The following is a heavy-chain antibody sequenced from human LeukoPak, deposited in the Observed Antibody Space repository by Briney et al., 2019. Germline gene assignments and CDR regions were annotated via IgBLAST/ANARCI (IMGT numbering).Heavy chain of an antibody. CDR3: GRDMRYCSGGSCYPETDYYYYGMDV. CDR1: GGSISSYY. D-gene: IGHD2-15*01. J-gene: IGHJ6*02. Sequence: PSETLSLTCTVSGGSISSYYWSWIRQPAGKGLEWIGRIYTSGSTNYNPSLKSRVTMSVDTSKNQFSLKLSSVTAADTAVYYCGRDMRYCSGGSCYPETDYYYYGMDVWGQGTTVTVSS. CDR2: IYTSGST. V-gene: IGHV4-4*07.